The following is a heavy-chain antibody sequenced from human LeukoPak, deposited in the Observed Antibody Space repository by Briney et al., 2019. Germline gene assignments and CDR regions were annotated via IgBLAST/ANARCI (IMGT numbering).Heavy chain of an antibody. CDR3: ARSFDY. CDR1: GFIFSRYS. CDR2: ISSSSDYI. V-gene: IGHV3-21*06. Sequence: GGSLRLSCAASGFIFSRYSMHWVRQAPGKGLEWVSSISSSSDYIFYADSVKGRFTISRDNAKNSLYLQVSSLRAEDTAVYYCARSFDYWGQGTLVTVTS. J-gene: IGHJ4*02.